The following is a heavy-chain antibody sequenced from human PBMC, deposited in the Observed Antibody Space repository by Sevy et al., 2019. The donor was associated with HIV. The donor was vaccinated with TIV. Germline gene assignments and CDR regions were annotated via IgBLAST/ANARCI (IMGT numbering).Heavy chain of an antibody. CDR3: ARGDSGSYNYYYYGMDV. Sequence: ASVKVSCKASGGTFSSYAISRVRQAPGQGLEWMGGIIPIFGTANYAQKFQGRVTITADESTSTAYMELSSLRSEDTAVYYCARGDSGSYNYYYYGMDVWGQGTTVTVSS. J-gene: IGHJ6*02. D-gene: IGHD1-26*01. CDR2: IIPIFGTA. V-gene: IGHV1-69*13. CDR1: GGTFSSYA.